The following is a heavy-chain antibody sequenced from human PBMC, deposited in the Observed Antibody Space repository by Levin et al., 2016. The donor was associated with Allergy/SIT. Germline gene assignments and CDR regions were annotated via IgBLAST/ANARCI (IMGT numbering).Heavy chain of an antibody. CDR1: GYTFTTYG. Sequence: ASVKVSCKASGYTFTTYGISWVRQAPGQGLEWVGWISAHNGDTNYAQKLQGRVTLTTDTSTSTAYMELRSLRSDDTAVYYCARDLVTTGTTWDDTFDIWGQGTMVTVSS. D-gene: IGHD1-1*01. CDR2: ISAHNGDT. V-gene: IGHV1-18*01. J-gene: IGHJ3*02. CDR3: ARDLVTTGTTWDDTFDI.